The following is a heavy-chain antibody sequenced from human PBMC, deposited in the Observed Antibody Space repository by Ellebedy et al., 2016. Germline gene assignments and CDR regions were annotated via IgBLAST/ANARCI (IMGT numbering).Heavy chain of an antibody. J-gene: IGHJ4*02. D-gene: IGHD2-15*01. Sequence: SETLSLXCAVSGDSISSGSYYWGWIRQPPGKGLEWIGSIYYSGRTHYNPSLESRVTMSEDTSKSQFSLKLSSVTAADTAVYYCARDRGFVVVDYFDYWGQGILVTVSS. CDR3: ARDRGFVVVDYFDY. CDR1: GDSISSGSYY. CDR2: IYYSGRT. V-gene: IGHV4-39*07.